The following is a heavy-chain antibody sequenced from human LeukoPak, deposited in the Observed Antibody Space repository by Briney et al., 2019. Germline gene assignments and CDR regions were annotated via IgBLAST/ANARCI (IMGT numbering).Heavy chain of an antibody. CDR2: INHSGST. V-gene: IGHV4-34*01. Sequence: SETLSLTCAVYGGSFSGYYWSWIRQPPGKGLEWIGEINHSGSTNYNPSLKSRVTISVDTSKNQFSLKLSSVTAADTAVYYCARGRVRARMVQGVSFDYWGQGTLVTVSS. D-gene: IGHD3-10*01. CDR1: GGSFSGYY. CDR3: ARGRVRARMVQGVSFDY. J-gene: IGHJ4*02.